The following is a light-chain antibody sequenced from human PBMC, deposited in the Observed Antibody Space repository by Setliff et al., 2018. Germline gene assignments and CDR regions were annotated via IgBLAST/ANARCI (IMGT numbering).Light chain of an antibody. J-gene: IGLJ1*01. V-gene: IGLV2-14*01. Sequence: QSALTQPASVSGSPGQSISISCTGTSSDVGGYNYVSWYQQHPGKAPKLMIYEVTYRPSGVSNRFSAPKSGNTASLTISGLQAEDEADYYCSSYTSSSPLYVFGTGTKVTVL. CDR2: EVT. CDR3: SSYTSSSPLYV. CDR1: SSDVGGYNY.